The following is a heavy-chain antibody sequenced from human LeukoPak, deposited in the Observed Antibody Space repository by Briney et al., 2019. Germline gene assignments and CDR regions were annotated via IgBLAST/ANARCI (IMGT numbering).Heavy chain of an antibody. D-gene: IGHD3-22*01. V-gene: IGHV3-33*06. Sequence: VGSLRLSCAASGFTFSSYGMHWVRQAPGKGLEWVAVIWYDGSNKYYADSVKGRFTISRDNSKNTLYLQMNSLRAEDTAVYYCAKDMYYYDSSTTPGYWGQGTLVTVSS. CDR3: AKDMYYYDSSTTPGY. J-gene: IGHJ4*02. CDR1: GFTFSSYG. CDR2: IWYDGSNK.